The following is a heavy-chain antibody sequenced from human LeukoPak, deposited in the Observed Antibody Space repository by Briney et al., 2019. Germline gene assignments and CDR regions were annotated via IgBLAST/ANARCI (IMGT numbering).Heavy chain of an antibody. J-gene: IGHJ2*01. CDR1: GYTFTSYD. D-gene: IGHD3-22*01. V-gene: IGHV1-8*03. Sequence: ASVKVSCKASGYTFTSYDINWVRQATGQGLEWMGWMNPNSGNTGHAQKFQGRVTITRNTSISTAYTELSSLRSEDTAVYYCAREYYYDSSGYLHWYFDLWGRGTLVTVSS. CDR3: AREYYYDSSGYLHWYFDL. CDR2: MNPNSGNT.